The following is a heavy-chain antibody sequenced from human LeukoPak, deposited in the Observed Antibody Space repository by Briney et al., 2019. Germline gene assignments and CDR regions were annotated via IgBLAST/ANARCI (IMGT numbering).Heavy chain of an antibody. CDR3: ARRRVGATRDFDY. V-gene: IGHV4-34*01. CDR2: INHSGST. D-gene: IGHD1-26*01. J-gene: IGHJ4*02. Sequence: SETLSLTCAVCGGSFSGYYWSWIRQPPGKGLEWIGEINHSGSTNYNPSLKSRVTISVDTSKNQFSLKLSSVTAADTAVYYCARRRVGATRDFDYWGQGTLVTVSS. CDR1: GGSFSGYY.